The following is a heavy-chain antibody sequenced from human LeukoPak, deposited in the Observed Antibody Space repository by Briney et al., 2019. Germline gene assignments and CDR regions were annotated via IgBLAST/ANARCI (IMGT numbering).Heavy chain of an antibody. Sequence: ASVKVCCKASGYTFTGYYMHWVRQAPGQGLEWMGWINPNSGGTNYAQKFQGWVTMTRDTSISTAYMELSRLRSDDTAVYYCARDLSSSGRPYDYWGQGTLVTVSS. CDR2: INPNSGGT. CDR1: GYTFTGYY. J-gene: IGHJ4*02. V-gene: IGHV1-2*04. D-gene: IGHD6-19*01. CDR3: ARDLSSSGRPYDY.